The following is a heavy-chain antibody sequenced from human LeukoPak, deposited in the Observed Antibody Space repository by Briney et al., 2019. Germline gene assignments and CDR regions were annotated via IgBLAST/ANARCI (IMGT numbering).Heavy chain of an antibody. D-gene: IGHD6-13*01. Sequence: PSETLSLTCTVSGGSISSSYYWGWIHQPPGKGLEWIGSIYYSGSTYYNPSLKSRVTISVDTSKNQFSLKLSSVTAADTAVYYCARRSRQQLVGYFDYWGQGTLVTVSS. CDR3: ARRSRQQLVGYFDY. CDR2: IYYSGST. CDR1: GGSISSSYY. J-gene: IGHJ4*02. V-gene: IGHV4-39*01.